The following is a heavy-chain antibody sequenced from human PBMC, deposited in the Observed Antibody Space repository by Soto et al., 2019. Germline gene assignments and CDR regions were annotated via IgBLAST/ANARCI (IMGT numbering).Heavy chain of an antibody. CDR3: AKEHIYYDSSGYYNNWFDP. CDR1: GFKFSSYA. CDR2: ISGSGGST. Sequence: GGSLRLPCAASGFKFSSYAMSRVRHAPGQGLEWVSAISGSGGSTYYADSVKGRFTISRDNSKNTLYLQMNSLRAEDTAVYYCAKEHIYYDSSGYYNNWFDPWGQGTLVTVSS. V-gene: IGHV3-23*01. J-gene: IGHJ5*02. D-gene: IGHD3-22*01.